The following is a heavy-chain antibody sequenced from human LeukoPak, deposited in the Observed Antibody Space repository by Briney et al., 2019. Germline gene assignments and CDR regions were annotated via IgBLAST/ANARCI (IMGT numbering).Heavy chain of an antibody. Sequence: GGSLRLSCAASGFTFSDYYMSWIRQAPGKGLEWVSYISSSSSYTNYADSVKGRFTISRDNAKNSLYLQMNSLRAEDTAVYYCARGGDYDILTGYPHYYYYGMDVWGQGTTVTVSS. J-gene: IGHJ6*02. CDR2: ISSSSSYT. D-gene: IGHD3-9*01. CDR1: GFTFSDYY. V-gene: IGHV3-11*06. CDR3: ARGGDYDILTGYPHYYYYGMDV.